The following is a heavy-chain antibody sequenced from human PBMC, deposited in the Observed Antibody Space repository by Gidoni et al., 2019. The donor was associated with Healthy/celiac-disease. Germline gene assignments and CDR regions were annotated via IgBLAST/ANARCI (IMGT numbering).Heavy chain of an antibody. J-gene: IGHJ5*02. Sequence: QVQLVESGGGVVQPGRSLRLSCAASGFTFSSYDMHWVRQAPGKGLEWVAVISYDGSNTYYADSVKGRFTISRDNSNNTLYLQMNSLRAEDTAVYYCAREDYDFWSGYFAGNWFDPWGQGTLVTVSS. D-gene: IGHD3-3*01. CDR1: GFTFSSYD. CDR2: ISYDGSNT. V-gene: IGHV3-30*01. CDR3: AREDYDFWSGYFAGNWFDP.